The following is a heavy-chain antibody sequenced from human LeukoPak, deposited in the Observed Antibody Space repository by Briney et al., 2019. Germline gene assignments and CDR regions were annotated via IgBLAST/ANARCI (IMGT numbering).Heavy chain of an antibody. CDR2: ISSSSSTI. D-gene: IGHD3-22*01. CDR1: GFTFSSYS. CDR3: ARGEYYYDSSTYYFIDY. Sequence: PGGSLRLSCAASGFTFSSYSMNWVRQAPGKGLEWVSYISSSSSTIYYADSVKGRFTISRDNAKNTLFLQMNSLRAEDTAVYYCARGEYYYDSSTYYFIDYWGQGTLVTVSS. V-gene: IGHV3-48*01. J-gene: IGHJ4*02.